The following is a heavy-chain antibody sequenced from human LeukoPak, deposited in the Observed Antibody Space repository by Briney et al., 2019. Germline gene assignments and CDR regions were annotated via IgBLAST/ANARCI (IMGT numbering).Heavy chain of an antibody. CDR2: INGGNGNT. V-gene: IGHV1-3*01. J-gene: IGHJ4*02. Sequence: ASVKVSCKASGYTFTTYAMHWVRQAPGQRLEWMAWINGGNGNTKYSQKFQGRVIITRDTSASTVYMELSSLRSEDTAVYYCARGRVATIALSYWGQGTPVTVSS. D-gene: IGHD5-12*01. CDR3: ARGRVATIALSY. CDR1: GYTFTTYA.